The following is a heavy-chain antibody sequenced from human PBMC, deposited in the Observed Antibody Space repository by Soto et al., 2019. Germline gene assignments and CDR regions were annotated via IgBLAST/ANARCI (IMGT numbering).Heavy chain of an antibody. CDR3: AHRGYGDYPRDNWFDP. Sequence: QITLKESGPTLVKPTQTLTLTCTFSGFSLSTGGVGVGWIRQPPGKALEWLALIYWNDDTRYSPSLKSRLTIPKDNPKNQVVLTLTNMDPVDTATYYCAHRGYGDYPRDNWFDPWGQGTLVTVSS. V-gene: IGHV2-5*01. D-gene: IGHD4-17*01. J-gene: IGHJ5*02. CDR2: IYWNDDT. CDR1: GFSLSTGGVG.